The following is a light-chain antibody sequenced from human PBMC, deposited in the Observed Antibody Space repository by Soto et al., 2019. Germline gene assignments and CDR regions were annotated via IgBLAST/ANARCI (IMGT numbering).Light chain of an antibody. CDR1: SSDVGGYNY. V-gene: IGLV2-14*01. Sequence: QSALTQPASVSGSPGQSITISCSGTSSDVGGYNYVSWYQQHPGKAPKLMIYEVNNRPSGVSFRFSGSKSGSTASLTISGLQAEDEADYYCQSYDNSLSGSWVFGGGTKLTVL. J-gene: IGLJ3*02. CDR3: QSYDNSLSGSWV. CDR2: EVN.